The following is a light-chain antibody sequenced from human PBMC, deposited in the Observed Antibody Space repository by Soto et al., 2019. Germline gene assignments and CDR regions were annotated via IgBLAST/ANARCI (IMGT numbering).Light chain of an antibody. CDR2: DAY. J-gene: IGKJ5*01. CDR3: KQRADWPIT. V-gene: IGKV3-11*01. CDR1: QYITIY. Sequence: EIVLTQSPATLSLSPGERATLSCRASQYITIYLAWYQQKPGQAPRLLIYDAYNRATGIPARFSGSGSGTDFTLTIRSLEPDDFAVYYCKQRADWPITFGQGTRLEIK.